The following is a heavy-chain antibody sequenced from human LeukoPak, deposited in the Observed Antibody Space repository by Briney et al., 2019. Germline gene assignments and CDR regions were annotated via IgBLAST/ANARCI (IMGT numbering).Heavy chain of an antibody. J-gene: IGHJ3*01. CDR2: IRGTGGTT. CDR3: GKDPNGDYVGAFDF. Sequence: PGGSLSLSCAASGFTFSDYALIWLRQAPGKGLEWISAIRGTGGTTYYADSVKGRCTISRDNSRNTVYLQMNSLRAEDTALYFCGKDPNGDYVGAFDFWGPGTMVTVSS. V-gene: IGHV3-23*01. CDR1: GFTFSDYA. D-gene: IGHD4-17*01.